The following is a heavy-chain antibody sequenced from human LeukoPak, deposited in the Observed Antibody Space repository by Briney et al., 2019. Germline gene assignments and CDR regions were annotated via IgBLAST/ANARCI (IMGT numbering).Heavy chain of an antibody. D-gene: IGHD6-13*01. V-gene: IGHV3-66*01. Sequence: PGGSLRLSCAASGFIVSSNYMNWVRQAPGKGLEWVSIIYNGGITYADSVKGRFSISRDSSKNTVYLQMNSLRSEDTAVYYCARDLGYSSDYWGQGTLVTVSS. CDR3: ARDLGYSSDY. CDR1: GFIVSSNY. J-gene: IGHJ4*02. CDR2: IYNGGIT.